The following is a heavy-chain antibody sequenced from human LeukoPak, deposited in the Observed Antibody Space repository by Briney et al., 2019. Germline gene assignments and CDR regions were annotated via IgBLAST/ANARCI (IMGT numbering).Heavy chain of an antibody. J-gene: IGHJ4*02. Sequence: SETLSLTCTVSGGSISSGDYYWSWIRQPPGKGLEWIGYIYYSGSTYYNPSLKSRVTISVDTSKNQFSLKLSSVTAADTAVYYCARGSRFYGDYYWGQGTLVTVSS. V-gene: IGHV4-30-4*08. CDR1: GGSISSGDYY. CDR3: ARGSRFYGDYY. CDR2: IYYSGST. D-gene: IGHD4-17*01.